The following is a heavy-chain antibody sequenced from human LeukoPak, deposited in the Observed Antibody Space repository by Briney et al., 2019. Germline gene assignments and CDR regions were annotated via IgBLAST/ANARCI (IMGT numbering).Heavy chain of an antibody. CDR1: GGTFSSYA. D-gene: IGHD5-12*01. CDR3: ARLDIVATINPDRGD. V-gene: IGHV1-69*13. Sequence: SVKVSCKASGGTFSSYAISWVRQAPGQGLEWMGGITPIFGTANYAQKFQGRVTITADESTSTAYMELSSLRSEDTAVYYCARLDIVATINPDRGDWGQGTLVTVSS. J-gene: IGHJ4*02. CDR2: ITPIFGTA.